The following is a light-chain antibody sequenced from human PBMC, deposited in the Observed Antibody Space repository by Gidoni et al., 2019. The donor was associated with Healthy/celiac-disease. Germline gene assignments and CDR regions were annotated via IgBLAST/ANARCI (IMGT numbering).Light chain of an antibody. J-gene: IGKJ2*01. CDR3: QQGYSTPYT. CDR1: QSISSY. V-gene: IGKV1-39*01. CDR2: AAS. Sequence: DIQMTQSPSSRSASVGDRVTITCRASQSISSYLNWYQQKPGKAPKLLIYAASSLQSGVPSKFSGSGSGTDFTLTISSLQPEDFATYYCQQGYSTPYTFGQGTKLEIK.